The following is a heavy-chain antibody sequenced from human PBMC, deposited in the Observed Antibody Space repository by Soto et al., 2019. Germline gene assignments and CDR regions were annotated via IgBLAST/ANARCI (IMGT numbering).Heavy chain of an antibody. D-gene: IGHD3-3*01. V-gene: IGHV1-46*01. CDR2: ISPSGGST. J-gene: IGHJ6*02. Sequence: ASVKVSCKASGYTFTCYYMHWVRQAPGQGLEWMGIISPSGGSTSYAQKFQGRVTMTRDTSTSTVYMELSSLRSEDTAVYYCARDKGDFWSGYTYYYYGMDVWGQGTTVTVSS. CDR3: ARDKGDFWSGYTYYYYGMDV. CDR1: GYTFTCYY.